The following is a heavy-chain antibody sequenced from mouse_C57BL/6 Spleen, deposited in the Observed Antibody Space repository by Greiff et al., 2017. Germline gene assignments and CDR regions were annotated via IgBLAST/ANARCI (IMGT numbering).Heavy chain of an antibody. CDR1: GYTFTSYW. V-gene: IGHV1-53*01. CDR3: ARSVYDYDVGYFDV. CDR2: INPSNGGT. D-gene: IGHD2-4*01. J-gene: IGHJ1*03. Sequence: QVQLQQSGTELVKPGASVKLSCKASGYTFTSYWMHWVKQRPGQGLEWIGNINPSNGGTNYNEKFKSKATLTVDKSSSTAYMQLSSLTSEDSAVYYCARSVYDYDVGYFDVWGTGTTVTVSS.